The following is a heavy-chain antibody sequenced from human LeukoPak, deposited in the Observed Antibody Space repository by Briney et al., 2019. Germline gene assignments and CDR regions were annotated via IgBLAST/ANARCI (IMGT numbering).Heavy chain of an antibody. D-gene: IGHD1-26*01. J-gene: IGHJ6*02. Sequence: PGGSLRLSCAASGFTFSSYWMHWVRQAPGKGLVWVSRINSDGSSTSHADSVKGRFTISRDNAKNTLYLQMNSLRAEDTAVYYCARVVDYYYYYGMGVWGQGTTVTVSS. CDR1: GFTFSSYW. CDR2: INSDGSST. CDR3: ARVVDYYYYYGMGV. V-gene: IGHV3-74*01.